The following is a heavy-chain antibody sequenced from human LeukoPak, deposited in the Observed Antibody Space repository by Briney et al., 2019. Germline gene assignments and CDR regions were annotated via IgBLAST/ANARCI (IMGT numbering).Heavy chain of an antibody. V-gene: IGHV4-34*01. D-gene: IGHD3-10*01. CDR2: INHSGST. Sequence: SETLSLTCAVYGGSFSGYYWSWIRQPPGKGLEWIGEINHSGSTNYNPSLKSRVTISVDTSKNQFSLKLSSVTAADTAVYYCARGVSGSRTNYYYYYGMDVWGQGTTVTVSS. CDR1: GGSFSGYY. J-gene: IGHJ6*02. CDR3: ARGVSGSRTNYYYYYGMDV.